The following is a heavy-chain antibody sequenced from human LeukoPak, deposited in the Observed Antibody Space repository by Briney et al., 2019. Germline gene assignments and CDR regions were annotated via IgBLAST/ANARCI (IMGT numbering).Heavy chain of an antibody. D-gene: IGHD3-16*01. V-gene: IGHV4-39*07. J-gene: IGHJ4*02. CDR3: ARGGGESGAILN. CDR2: IYYSGST. Sequence: SETLSLTCTVSGCSISSSSYYWGWIRQPPGKGLGWSGSIYYSGSTYYNPSLRSRVTISVDTSKNQFSLKLSSVTAADTAVYYCARGGGESGAILNWGQGTPVTVSS. CDR1: GCSISSSSYY.